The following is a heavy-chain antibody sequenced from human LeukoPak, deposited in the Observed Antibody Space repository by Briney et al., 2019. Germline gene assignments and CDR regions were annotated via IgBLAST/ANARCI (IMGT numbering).Heavy chain of an antibody. Sequence: SQTLSLTCTVSGGSISSGSYYWGWIRQPPGKGLDWIGSIYYSGSTYYNPSLKSRVTISVDTSKKQFSLKLSSVAAADTAVYFCARVRDWWSGFDYWGQGTLVTVSS. CDR3: ARVRDWWSGFDY. CDR2: IYYSGST. CDR1: GGSISSGSYY. J-gene: IGHJ4*02. D-gene: IGHD2-15*01. V-gene: IGHV4-39*01.